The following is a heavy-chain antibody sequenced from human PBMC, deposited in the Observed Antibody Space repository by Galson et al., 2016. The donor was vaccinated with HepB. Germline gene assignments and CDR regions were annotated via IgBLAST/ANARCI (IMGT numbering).Heavy chain of an antibody. CDR1: GESLTSTYYY. CDR2: IYYVGNT. D-gene: IGHD5-12*01. J-gene: IGHJ5*02. CDR3: ARHERLLSWFDP. V-gene: IGHV4-39*01. Sequence: SETLSLTCTVSGESLTSTYYYWMWIRQPPGKGLEWIGSIYYVGNTYYNPSLKSRVIISIDTYNNRVSLKLRSVTAADTAVYYCARHERLLSWFDPWGQGSLVTVSS.